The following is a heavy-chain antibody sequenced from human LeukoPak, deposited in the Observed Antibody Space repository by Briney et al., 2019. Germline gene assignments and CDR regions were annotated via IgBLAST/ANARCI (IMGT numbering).Heavy chain of an antibody. J-gene: IGHJ4*02. CDR2: IYYNGTT. D-gene: IGHD5-24*01. CDR1: GGSITGYS. V-gene: IGHV4-59*01. Sequence: SETLSLTCSVSGGSITGYSCSWIRQPPGKGLEWLGSIYYNGTTNYNPSLKSRVAISVDTSKEQFSLELTSVTAADTAVYYCTRDQRDGYNFGYYFDYWGPGTLVTASS. CDR3: TRDQRDGYNFGYYFDY.